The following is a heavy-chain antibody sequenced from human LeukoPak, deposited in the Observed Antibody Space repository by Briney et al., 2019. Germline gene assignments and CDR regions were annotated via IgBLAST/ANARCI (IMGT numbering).Heavy chain of an antibody. CDR1: GFTFSSYW. V-gene: IGHV3-7*01. CDR3: AREDSSSSKGL. Sequence: GGSLRLSCAASGFTFSSYWMSWVRQAPGKGLEWVANIKQDGSEKYYVDSVKGRFTISRDNAKNSLYLQMNSLRAEDTAAYYCAREDSSSSKGLWGQGTLVTVSS. J-gene: IGHJ4*02. CDR2: IKQDGSEK. D-gene: IGHD6-13*01.